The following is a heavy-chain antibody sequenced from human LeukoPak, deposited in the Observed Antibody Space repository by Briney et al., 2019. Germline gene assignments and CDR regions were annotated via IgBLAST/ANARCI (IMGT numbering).Heavy chain of an antibody. CDR2: ISSSSSYI. J-gene: IGHJ4*02. CDR1: GFTFSSYS. D-gene: IGHD3-22*01. V-gene: IGHV3-21*04. Sequence: GGSLRLSCAASGFTFSSYSMNWVRQAPGKGLEWVSSISSSSSYIYYADSVKGRFTISRDNAKNSLYLQMNSLRAEDTAVYYCARALSSGYYYRTPQVDYWGQGTLVTVSS. CDR3: ARALSSGYYYRTPQVDY.